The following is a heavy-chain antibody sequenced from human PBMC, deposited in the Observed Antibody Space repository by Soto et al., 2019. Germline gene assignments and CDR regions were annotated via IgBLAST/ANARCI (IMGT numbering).Heavy chain of an antibody. D-gene: IGHD2-8*01. CDR1: GFTFSSYA. J-gene: IGHJ4*02. V-gene: IGHV3-23*01. CDR3: AKARRIVLMVYAIDY. CDR2: ISGSGGST. Sequence: QSGGSLRLSCAASGFTFSSYAMSWVRQAPGKGLEWVSAISGSGGSTYYADSVKGRFTISRDNSKNTLYLQMNSLRAEDTAVYYCAKARRIVLMVYAIDYWGQGTLVTVSS.